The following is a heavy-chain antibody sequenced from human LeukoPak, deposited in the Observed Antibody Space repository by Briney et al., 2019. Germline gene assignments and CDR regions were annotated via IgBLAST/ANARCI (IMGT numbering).Heavy chain of an antibody. CDR1: RYTFTSYD. CDR2: MNPNSGNA. Sequence: ASVKVSCKASRYTFTSYDISWVRQATGQGLEWMGWMNPNSGNAGYAQRFQGRVTMTRNNSISTAYMELTSLRSEDTAVYYCGRPLQRGSWTQRALDYWGQGTLVTVSS. V-gene: IGHV1-8*01. D-gene: IGHD3-10*01. J-gene: IGHJ4*02. CDR3: GRPLQRGSWTQRALDY.